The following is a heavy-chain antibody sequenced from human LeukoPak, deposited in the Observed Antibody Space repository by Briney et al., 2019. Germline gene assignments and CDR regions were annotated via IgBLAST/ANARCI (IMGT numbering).Heavy chain of an antibody. CDR2: ISGSGGST. Sequence: GGSLRLSCAASGFTFSSYAMSWVRQAPGKGLEWVSAISGSGGSTYYADSVKGRFTISRDNSKNTLYLQMNSLRAEGTAVYYCAKGLYSSSWGTFDYWGQGTLVTVSS. CDR3: AKGLYSSSWGTFDY. D-gene: IGHD6-13*01. J-gene: IGHJ4*02. CDR1: GFTFSSYA. V-gene: IGHV3-23*01.